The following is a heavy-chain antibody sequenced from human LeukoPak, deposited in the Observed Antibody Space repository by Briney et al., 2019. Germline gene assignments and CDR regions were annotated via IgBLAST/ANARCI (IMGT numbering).Heavy chain of an antibody. CDR3: ATNYYDSSGYFPDFDY. V-gene: IGHV3-23*01. Sequence: AGSLRLSCAVSGFTFSSFSMNWVRQAPVKGLEWVSAISGSGRNTYYADSVKGRFTISSDNSKNILYLQMDSLNAEDTAAYYCATNYYDSSGYFPDFDYWGQGALVSVSS. J-gene: IGHJ4*02. CDR1: GFTFSSFS. D-gene: IGHD3-22*01. CDR2: ISGSGRNT.